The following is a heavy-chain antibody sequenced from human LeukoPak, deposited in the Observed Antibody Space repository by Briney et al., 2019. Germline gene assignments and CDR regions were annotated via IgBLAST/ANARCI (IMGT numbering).Heavy chain of an antibody. V-gene: IGHV3-21*01. CDR2: ISSSSSYI. D-gene: IGHD6-19*01. Sequence: GGSLRLSCAASGFIFSSYSMNWVRQAPGKGLEWVSSISSSSSYIYYADSVKGRFTISRDNAKNSLYLQMNSLRAEDTAVYYCAQMYSSGWPFDYWGQGTLVTVSS. CDR1: GFIFSSYS. CDR3: AQMYSSGWPFDY. J-gene: IGHJ4*02.